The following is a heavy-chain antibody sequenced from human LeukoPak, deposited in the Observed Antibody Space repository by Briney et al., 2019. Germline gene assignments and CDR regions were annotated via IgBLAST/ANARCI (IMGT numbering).Heavy chain of an antibody. V-gene: IGHV3-7*01. CDR1: GFTFTRYW. Sequence: GGSLRLSCAASGFTFTRYWMTWVRQAPGKGLEWVANIKHDGSERDYVDSVKGRFTISRDNAKNSVHLQMNSLRAEDTAVYYCARGHSSGWYDQYYFDHWGQGTPVTVSS. CDR3: ARGHSSGWYDQYYFDH. J-gene: IGHJ4*02. CDR2: IKHDGSER. D-gene: IGHD6-19*01.